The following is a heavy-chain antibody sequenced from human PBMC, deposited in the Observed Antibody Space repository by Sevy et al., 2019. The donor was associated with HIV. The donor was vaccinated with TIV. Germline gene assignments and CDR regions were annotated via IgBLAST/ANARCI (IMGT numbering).Heavy chain of an antibody. CDR1: GFTFSSYA. D-gene: IGHD3-22*01. V-gene: IGHV3-30-3*01. J-gene: IGHJ5*02. CDR2: ISYDGNIR. CDR3: ARDLGYESSGYLPFFDP. Sequence: GGSLRLSCAASGFTFSSYAMHWVRQAPGKGLESVAVISYDGNIRYYGDSVKGRFTISRDDSKNTLYLQMNSLMAEDTAVYYCARDLGYESSGYLPFFDPRGQGTLVTVSS.